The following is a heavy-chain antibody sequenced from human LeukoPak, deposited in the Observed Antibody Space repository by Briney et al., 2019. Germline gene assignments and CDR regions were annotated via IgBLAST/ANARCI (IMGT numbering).Heavy chain of an antibody. D-gene: IGHD1-26*01. CDR2: INPSGGST. J-gene: IGHJ5*02. Sequence: GASVKVSCKASGYTFTSYNMHWVRQAPGQGLEWMGIINPSGGSTNYAQKFQGRVTMTRDMSTSTDYMELSSLRSEDTAVYYCARDNSVGDYAWWFDPWGQGTLVTVSS. V-gene: IGHV1-46*01. CDR3: ARDNSVGDYAWWFDP. CDR1: GYTFTSYN.